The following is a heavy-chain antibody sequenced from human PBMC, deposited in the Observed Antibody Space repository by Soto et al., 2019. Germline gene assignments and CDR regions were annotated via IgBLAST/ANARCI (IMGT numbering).Heavy chain of an antibody. J-gene: IGHJ5*02. CDR3: AIDMVTELLPNWFDP. Sequence: QVQLVPSGAEVKKPGASVKVSCKASGYTFTSYGIIWVRQAPGQGREWMGWICAYNGNTNYAQKIQGRVTMTTDTATSTAYMELRSLRSDDTAVYYCAIDMVTELLPNWFDPCGQGNLVTVSS. CDR1: GYTFTSYG. D-gene: IGHD2-15*01. V-gene: IGHV1-18*04. CDR2: ICAYNGNT.